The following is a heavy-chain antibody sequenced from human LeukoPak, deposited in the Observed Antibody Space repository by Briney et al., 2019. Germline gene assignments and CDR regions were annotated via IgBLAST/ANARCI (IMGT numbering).Heavy chain of an antibody. J-gene: IGHJ4*02. CDR3: SRALGDYCSSTSCHYFDY. Sequence: PGGSLRLSCAASGFTFSSYWMSWVRQAPGKGLEWVANIEQDGSKTYYVESVKGRFTISRDKAKKSLYLQMNSLRVHDTAVYYLSRALGDYCSSTSCHYFDYWGQGTLVTVSS. V-gene: IGHV3-7*05. CDR2: IEQDGSKT. D-gene: IGHD2-2*01. CDR1: GFTFSSYW.